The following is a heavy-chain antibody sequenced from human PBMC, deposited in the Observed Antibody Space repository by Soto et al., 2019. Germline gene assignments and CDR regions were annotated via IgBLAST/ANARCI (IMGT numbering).Heavy chain of an antibody. J-gene: IGHJ4*02. CDR3: TRAPTCSAFPFDY. CDR2: ISSSSSYI. CDR1: RFTFSTYR. Sequence: GGSLRLSCTASRFTFSTYRMNWVRQAPGKGLEWVSSISSSSSYIYYADSVKGRFTISRDNAKNSLYLQMNSLRAQDTAVSYFTRAPTCSAFPFDYWGQRTLVTVSS. D-gene: IGHD3-10*02. V-gene: IGHV3-21*06.